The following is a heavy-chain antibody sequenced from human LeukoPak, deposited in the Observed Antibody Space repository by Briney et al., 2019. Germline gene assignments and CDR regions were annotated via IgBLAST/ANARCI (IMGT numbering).Heavy chain of an antibody. Sequence: PSETLSLTCTVSSGSLRSSTYYWGWIRQPPGNGLEWIGTVFYTGSTYYNPSLKSRVTISVDTSKNQLSLMLSSVSAADTAVYYCALFGSGTYSLDYWGQGTLVTVSS. CDR1: SGSLRSSTYY. CDR3: ALFGSGTYSLDY. V-gene: IGHV4-39*01. J-gene: IGHJ4*02. CDR2: VFYTGST. D-gene: IGHD3-10*01.